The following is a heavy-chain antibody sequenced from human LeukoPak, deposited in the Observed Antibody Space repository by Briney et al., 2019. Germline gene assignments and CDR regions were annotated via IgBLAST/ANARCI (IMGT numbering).Heavy chain of an antibody. CDR2: IKSKTDGGTT. J-gene: IGHJ3*02. CDR3: TTRTTPGLDAFDI. Sequence: GGSLRLSCAASGFTLSNAWMSWVRQAPGKGLEWVGRIKSKTDGGTTDYAAPVKGRFTISRDDSKNTLYLQMNSLKTEDTAVYYCTTRTTPGLDAFDIWGQGTMVTVSS. D-gene: IGHD1-7*01. CDR1: GFTLSNAW. V-gene: IGHV3-15*01.